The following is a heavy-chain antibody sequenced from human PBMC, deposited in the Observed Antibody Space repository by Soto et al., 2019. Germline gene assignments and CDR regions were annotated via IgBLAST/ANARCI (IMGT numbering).Heavy chain of an antibody. Sequence: PGGSLRLSCAVSGFSFGTYTVNWVRQAPGKGLEWVSYISSSGSTIYYADSVKGRFTISRDNAKNSLYLQMNSLRAEDTAVYYCARDVPGPITGTTFDYWGQGTLVTVSS. J-gene: IGHJ4*02. V-gene: IGHV3-48*04. CDR2: ISSSGSTI. CDR3: ARDVPGPITGTTFDY. D-gene: IGHD1-7*01. CDR1: GFSFGTYT.